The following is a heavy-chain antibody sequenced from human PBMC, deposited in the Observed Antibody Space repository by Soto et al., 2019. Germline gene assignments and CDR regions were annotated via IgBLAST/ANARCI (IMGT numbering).Heavy chain of an antibody. CDR1: GYSFTSYW. V-gene: IGHV5-51*01. D-gene: IGHD2-15*01. CDR2: IYPGDSDT. J-gene: IGHJ5*02. Sequence: GESLKISCKGSGYSFTSYWIGWVRQMPGKGLEWMGIIYPGDSDTRYSPSFQGQVTISADKSISTAYLQWSSLKASDTAMYYRARPNYCSGGSCYSEWFDPWGQGTLVTVSS. CDR3: ARPNYCSGGSCYSEWFDP.